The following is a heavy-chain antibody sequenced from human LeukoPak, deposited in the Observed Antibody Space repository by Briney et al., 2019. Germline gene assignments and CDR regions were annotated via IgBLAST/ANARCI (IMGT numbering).Heavy chain of an antibody. Sequence: GGSLRLSCAASGFTFGNYWMHWIRLGPGKGLLWVSRINGDGSYADYAESVQGRFTMSRDNAKNTLYLQMNSLRPEDTAVYYCASPNDVGYWGQGTLVTVSS. D-gene: IGHD1-1*01. CDR3: ASPNDVGY. CDR2: INGDGSYA. J-gene: IGHJ4*02. V-gene: IGHV3-74*01. CDR1: GFTFGNYW.